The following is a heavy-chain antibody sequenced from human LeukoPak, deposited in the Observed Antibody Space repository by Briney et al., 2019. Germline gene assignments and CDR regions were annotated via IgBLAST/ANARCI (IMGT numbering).Heavy chain of an antibody. J-gene: IGHJ4*02. CDR3: AKDPYRRYSSGWYLGDYFDY. CDR1: GFTVSSNY. Sequence: PGGSLRLSCAASGFTVSSNYMSWVRQAPGKGLEWVSVIYSGGSTYYADSVKGRFTISRDNSKNTLYLQMNSLRAEDTAVYYCAKDPYRRYSSGWYLGDYFDYWGQGTLVTVSS. D-gene: IGHD6-19*01. CDR2: IYSGGST. V-gene: IGHV3-66*01.